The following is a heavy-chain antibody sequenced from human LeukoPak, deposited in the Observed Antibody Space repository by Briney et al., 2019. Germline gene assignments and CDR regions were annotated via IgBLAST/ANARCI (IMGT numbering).Heavy chain of an antibody. CDR1: GGSISSYY. CDR3: ARVGVREGGYQGGSRKYFDL. V-gene: IGHV4-59*12. D-gene: IGHD5-12*01. Sequence: PSETLSLTCSVSGGSISSYYWSWIRQPPGKGLEWIGYISYSGSTNYNPSLKSRVTISVDTSKNQFSLKLSSVTAADTAVYYCARVGVREGGYQGGSRKYFDLWGRGTLVTVSS. J-gene: IGHJ2*01. CDR2: ISYSGST.